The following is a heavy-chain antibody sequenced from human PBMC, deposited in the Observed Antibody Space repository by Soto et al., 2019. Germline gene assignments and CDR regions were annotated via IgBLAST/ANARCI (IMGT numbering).Heavy chain of an antibody. Sequence: PGGSLRLSCAASGFTFSSYAMSWVRQAPGKGLEWVSAISGSGGSTYYADSVKGRFTISRDNSKNTLYLQMNSLRAEDTAVYYCAKTSSSNMGIAAAGTYYWGQGTLVTVSS. D-gene: IGHD6-13*01. CDR2: ISGSGGST. CDR3: AKTSSSNMGIAAAGTYY. J-gene: IGHJ4*02. CDR1: GFTFSSYA. V-gene: IGHV3-23*01.